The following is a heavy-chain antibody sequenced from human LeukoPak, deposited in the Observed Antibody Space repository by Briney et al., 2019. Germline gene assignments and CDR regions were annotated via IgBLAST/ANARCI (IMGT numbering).Heavy chain of an antibody. Sequence: GRSLRLSCAASGFTFSSYGMHWVRQAPGKGLEWVAVISYDGSNKYYADSVKGRFTISRDNSKNTLYPQMNSLRAEDTAVYYCAKGYLMTYGIAGYWGQGTLVTVSS. V-gene: IGHV3-30*18. CDR3: AKGYLMTYGIAGY. CDR2: ISYDGSNK. CDR1: GFTFSSYG. D-gene: IGHD4-17*01. J-gene: IGHJ4*02.